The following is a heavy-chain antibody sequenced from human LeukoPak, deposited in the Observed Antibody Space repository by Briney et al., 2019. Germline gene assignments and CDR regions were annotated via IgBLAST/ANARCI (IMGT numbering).Heavy chain of an antibody. CDR3: AEALWFGESNFDY. CDR1: GFTFSSYA. CDR2: ISGSGGST. Sequence: GGSLRLSCGASGFTFSSYAMSWVRQAPGKGLEWVSAISGSGGSTYYADSVKGRFTISRDNSKNTLYLQMNSLRAEDTAVYYCAEALWFGESNFDYWGQGTLVTVSS. D-gene: IGHD3-10*01. V-gene: IGHV3-23*01. J-gene: IGHJ4*02.